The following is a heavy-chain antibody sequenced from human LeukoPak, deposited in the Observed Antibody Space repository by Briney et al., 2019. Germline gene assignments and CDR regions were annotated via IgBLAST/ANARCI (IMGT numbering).Heavy chain of an antibody. CDR3: ARADFGSYGGNY. J-gene: IGHJ4*02. Sequence: GGSLRLSCAASGFTFNRYWMSWVCQAPGKGLEWVANIKEDGSEKYFVDSVKGRFTISRDNAKNSLYLQMSSLRAEDTAVYYCARADFGSYGGNYWGQGTLVTVSS. V-gene: IGHV3-7*01. CDR2: IKEDGSEK. D-gene: IGHD4-23*01. CDR1: GFTFNRYW.